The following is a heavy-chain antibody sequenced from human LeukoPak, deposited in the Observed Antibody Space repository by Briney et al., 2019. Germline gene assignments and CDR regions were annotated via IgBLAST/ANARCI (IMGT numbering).Heavy chain of an antibody. CDR2: INHSGST. Sequence: SETLSLTCAVYGGSFSGYYWSWVRQPPGKRLEWIGEINHSGSTNYNPSLKSRVTISVDMSKNQFSLKLSSVTAADTAVYYWARALGIAAAGTFAPFGYWGQGTLVTVSS. J-gene: IGHJ4*02. D-gene: IGHD6-13*01. CDR1: GGSFSGYY. CDR3: ARALGIAAAGTFAPFGY. V-gene: IGHV4-34*01.